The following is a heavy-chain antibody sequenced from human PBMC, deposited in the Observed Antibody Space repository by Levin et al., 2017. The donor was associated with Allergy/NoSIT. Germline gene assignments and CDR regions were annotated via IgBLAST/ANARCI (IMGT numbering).Heavy chain of an antibody. CDR3: AKDVAAAGAFDI. V-gene: IGHV3-23*01. CDR2: ISGSGGST. D-gene: IGHD6-13*01. J-gene: IGHJ3*02. Sequence: GESLKISCAASGFTFSSYAMSWVRQAPGKGLEWVSAISGSGGSTYYADSVKGRFTISRDNSKNTLYLQMNSLRAEDTAVYYCAKDVAAAGAFDIWGQGTMVTVSS. CDR1: GFTFSSYA.